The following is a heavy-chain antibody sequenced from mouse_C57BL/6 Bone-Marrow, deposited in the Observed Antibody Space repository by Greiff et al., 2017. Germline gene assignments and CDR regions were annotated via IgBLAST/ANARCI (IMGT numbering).Heavy chain of an antibody. Sequence: EVKLMESGGGLVQPKGSLKLSCAASGFSFNTYAMNWVRQAPGKGLEWVARIRSKSNNYATYYADSVKDRFTISRDDSESMLYLQMNNLKTEDTAMYYCVREGWFPFAYWGQGTLVTVSA. V-gene: IGHV10-1*01. D-gene: IGHD1-1*02. CDR1: GFSFNTYA. CDR3: VREGWFPFAY. CDR2: IRSKSNNYAT. J-gene: IGHJ3*01.